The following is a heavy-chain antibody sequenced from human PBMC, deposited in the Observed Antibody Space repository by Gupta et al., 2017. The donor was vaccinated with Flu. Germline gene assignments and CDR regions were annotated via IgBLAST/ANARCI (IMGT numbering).Heavy chain of an antibody. V-gene: IGHV4-4*07. D-gene: IGHD6-19*01. Sequence: QVQLQESGPGLVKPSETLSLTCTVSGGSISSYYWSWIRQPAGKGLEWIGRIYTSGSTNYNPSLKSRVTMSVDTSKNQFSLKLSSVTAADTAVYYCARDREQWLSVWFDPWGQGTLVTVSS. CDR1: GGSISSYY. J-gene: IGHJ5*02. CDR3: ARDREQWLSVWFDP. CDR2: IYTSGST.